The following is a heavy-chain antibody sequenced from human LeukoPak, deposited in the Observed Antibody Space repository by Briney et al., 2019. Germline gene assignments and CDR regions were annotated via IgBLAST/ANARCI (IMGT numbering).Heavy chain of an antibody. CDR2: IYYSGST. V-gene: IGHV4-30-4*01. D-gene: IGHD3-16*01. CDR1: GGSISSGDYY. Sequence: SQTLSLTCTVSGGSISSGDYYWSWIRQPPGKGLEWIGYIYYSGSTYYNPSLKSRVTISVDTSKNQFSLKLSSVTAADTAVYYCPRGEGRLVREIWGVGAKGPRATVPS. CDR3: PRGEGRLVREIWGV. J-gene: IGHJ6*03.